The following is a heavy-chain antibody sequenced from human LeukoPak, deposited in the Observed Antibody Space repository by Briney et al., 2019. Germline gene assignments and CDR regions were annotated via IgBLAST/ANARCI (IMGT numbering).Heavy chain of an antibody. Sequence: GASVKVSCKVSGYTLTELSMHWVRQAPGKGLEWMGGFDPEDGETIYAQKFQGRVTMTEDTSTDTAYMELSSLRSEDTAVYYCATVRYCSSTSCYYFDYWGQGTLVTVSS. CDR3: ATVRYCSSTSCYYFDY. CDR1: GYTLTELS. CDR2: FDPEDGET. J-gene: IGHJ4*02. D-gene: IGHD2-2*01. V-gene: IGHV1-24*01.